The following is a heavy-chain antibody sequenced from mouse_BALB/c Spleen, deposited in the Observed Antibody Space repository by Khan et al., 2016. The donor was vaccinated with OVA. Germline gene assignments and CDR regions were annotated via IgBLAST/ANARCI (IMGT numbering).Heavy chain of an antibody. Sequence: QVQLKQSGAELARPGASVKMSCKASGYTFTSYTIHWIKERPGQGLEWIGNINPSNGYTNYNQKFKDKATLTTDKSSTTAYLQLSSLTSDDSAVYNCVIDGAYHRSDGWFAYWGQGTMVTVSA. CDR1: GYTFTSYT. J-gene: IGHJ3*01. CDR3: VIDGAYHRSDGWFAY. D-gene: IGHD2-14*01. CDR2: INPSNGYT. V-gene: IGHV1-4*01.